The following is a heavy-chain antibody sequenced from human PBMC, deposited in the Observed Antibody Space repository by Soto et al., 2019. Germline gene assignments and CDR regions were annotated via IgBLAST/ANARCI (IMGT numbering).Heavy chain of an antibody. J-gene: IGHJ4*02. D-gene: IGHD2-15*01. CDR3: ARVHEVVAATYFDY. V-gene: IGHV6-1*01. Sequence: SQTLSLTCAISGDSVSSNSAAWNWIRQSPSRGLEWLGRTYYRSKWYNDYAVSVKSRITISPDTSKSQFSLQLNSVTPEDMAVYYCARVHEVVAATYFDYWGQGTLVTVSS. CDR1: GDSVSSNSAA. CDR2: TYYRSKWYN.